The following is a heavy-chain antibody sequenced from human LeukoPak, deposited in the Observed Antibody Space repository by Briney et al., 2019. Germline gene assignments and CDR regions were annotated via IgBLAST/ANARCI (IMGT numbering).Heavy chain of an antibody. CDR2: ISAYNGNT. D-gene: IGHD3-22*01. Sequence: APVKVSCKASGYTFTSYVISWVRQAPGQGLEWMGWISAYNGNTNYAQKLQGRVTMTTDTSTSTAYMELRSLRSDDTAVYYCARKEDFYDSSVLFDYWGQGTLVTVSS. CDR1: GYTFTSYV. V-gene: IGHV1-18*01. J-gene: IGHJ4*02. CDR3: ARKEDFYDSSVLFDY.